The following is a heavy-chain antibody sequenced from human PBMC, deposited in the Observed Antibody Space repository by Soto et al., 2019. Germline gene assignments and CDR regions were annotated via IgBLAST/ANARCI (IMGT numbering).Heavy chain of an antibody. V-gene: IGHV3-7*05. CDR2: MGYDGSRE. CDR3: ARDANYRVNSGSYSDVFDI. Sequence: EVQLVESGGGLVQPGGSLRLSCAASGFSLSNYWMIWARQAPGKGLEWVANMGYDGSREYYVDSVKGRFTISRDNAQNSMYLQLNRLTAEATDVYFCARDANYRVNSGSYSDVFDIWGQGTMVTVSS. J-gene: IGHJ3*02. CDR1: GFSLSNYW. D-gene: IGHD1-26*01.